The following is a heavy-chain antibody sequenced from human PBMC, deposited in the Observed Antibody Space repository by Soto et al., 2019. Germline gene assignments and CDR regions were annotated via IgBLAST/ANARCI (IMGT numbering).Heavy chain of an antibody. CDR1: GYTVGGYG. V-gene: IGHV3-33*01. D-gene: IGHD1-1*01. J-gene: IGHJ4*02. CDR3: ARDRNNHFDY. CDR2: IWYDGSKE. Sequence: GESLRLSCAASGYTVGGYGMHWVRQAPGKRLEWVAVIWYDGSKEYYADSVKGRFTISRDSSKNTLYLQMNSLRDEDTAVYYCARDRNNHFDYWGQGTPVTVSS.